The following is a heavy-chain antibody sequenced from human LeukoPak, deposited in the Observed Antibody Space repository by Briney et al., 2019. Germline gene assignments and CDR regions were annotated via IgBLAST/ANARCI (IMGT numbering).Heavy chain of an antibody. CDR3: ARGYGGDY. J-gene: IGHJ4*02. CDR1: GGSISSGSYY. Sequence: SETLSLTCTVSGGSISSGSYYWRWIRQPPGKGLEWIGYIHYTGSTNYNPSLKSRVTLSIDTSNNQFSLKLTSVTPADTAMYYCARGYGGDYWGQGTLVTVSS. D-gene: IGHD4-23*01. V-gene: IGHV4-61*01. CDR2: IHYTGST.